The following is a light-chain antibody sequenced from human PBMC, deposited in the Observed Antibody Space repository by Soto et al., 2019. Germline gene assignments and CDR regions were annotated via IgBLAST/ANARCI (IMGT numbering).Light chain of an antibody. Sequence: EIVMTQSPATLSVSPGERATLFCRASQSVRSNFLAWYQQKPGQAPRLLIHGASTRAPGVPARFSGSGAGTEFTLTISSLQSEDFGVYYCQQYSAWPLTFGGGTKVEI. J-gene: IGKJ4*01. V-gene: IGKV3-15*01. CDR1: QSVRSN. CDR2: GAS. CDR3: QQYSAWPLT.